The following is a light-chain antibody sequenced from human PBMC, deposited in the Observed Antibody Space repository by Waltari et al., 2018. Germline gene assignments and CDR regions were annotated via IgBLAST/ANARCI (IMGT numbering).Light chain of an antibody. J-gene: IGKJ1*01. CDR3: QQYNNWPPGT. Sequence: TVVTQSPATLSVSPGERATPSCRTSQTIGFSLAWYQQKPGQAPRLLIYHASTRATGIPDRFSGIGSESDFALTISSLQSEDVAVYYCQQYNNWPPGTFGQGTKVEI. CDR2: HAS. CDR1: QTIGFS. V-gene: IGKV3-15*01.